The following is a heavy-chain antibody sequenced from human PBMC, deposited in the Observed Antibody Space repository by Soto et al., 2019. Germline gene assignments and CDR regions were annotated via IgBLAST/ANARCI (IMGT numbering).Heavy chain of an antibody. CDR2: IYSGGST. J-gene: IGHJ1*01. Sequence: GGSLRLSCAASGFTVSSNYMSWVRLAPGKGLEWVSVIYSGGSTYYADSVKGRFTISRDNSKNTLYLQMNSLRAEDTAVYYCARDRIAVAGNPEYFQHWGQGTLVTVSS. CDR1: GFTVSSNY. D-gene: IGHD6-19*01. CDR3: ARDRIAVAGNPEYFQH. V-gene: IGHV3-66*01.